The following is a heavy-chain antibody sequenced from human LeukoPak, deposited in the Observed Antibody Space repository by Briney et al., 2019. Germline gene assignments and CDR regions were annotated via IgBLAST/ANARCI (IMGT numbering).Heavy chain of an antibody. V-gene: IGHV4-34*01. D-gene: IGHD3-10*01. CDR3: ARARRYYGSGLPSDY. J-gene: IGHJ4*02. CDR1: GGSFSGYY. CDR2: INHSGST. Sequence: KPSETLSLTCAVYGGSFSGYYWSWMRQPPGKGLEWIGEINHSGSTNYNPSLKSRVTISVDTSKNQFSLKLSSVTAADTAVYYCARARRYYGSGLPSDYWGQGTLVTVSS.